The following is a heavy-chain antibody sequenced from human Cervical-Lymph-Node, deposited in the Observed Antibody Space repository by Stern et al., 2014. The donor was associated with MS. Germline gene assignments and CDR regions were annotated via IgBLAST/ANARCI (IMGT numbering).Heavy chain of an antibody. Sequence: VQLVQSGPEVKRPGESLKISCQASGYTFTSYWIGWVRQMPWKGLEWIAIIFPGGFNIRYSPSFQGQVTISADKSSSTAYLQWNTLKASDTAIYYCARQRYFDYWGQGTLVTVSS. J-gene: IGHJ4*02. CDR3: ARQRYFDY. CDR1: GYTFTSYW. CDR2: IFPGGFNI. V-gene: IGHV5-51*01.